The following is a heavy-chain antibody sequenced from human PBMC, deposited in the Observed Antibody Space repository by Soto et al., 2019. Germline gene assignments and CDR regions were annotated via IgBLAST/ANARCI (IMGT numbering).Heavy chain of an antibody. CDR3: ARCGLLSNIVAAGILDY. V-gene: IGHV1-69*13. D-gene: IGHD6-13*01. Sequence: ASVKVSCKASGGTFSSYAISWVRQAPGQGLEWMGGIIPIFGTANYAQKFQGRVTITADESTSTAYMELSSLRSEDTAVYYCARCGLLSNIVAAGILDYWGQGTLVTVSS. CDR2: IIPIFGTA. CDR1: GGTFSSYA. J-gene: IGHJ4*02.